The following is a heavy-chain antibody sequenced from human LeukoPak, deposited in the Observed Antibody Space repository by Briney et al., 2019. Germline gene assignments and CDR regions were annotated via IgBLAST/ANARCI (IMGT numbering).Heavy chain of an antibody. D-gene: IGHD3-3*01. V-gene: IGHV4-4*09. CDR1: GVSLSPYY. J-gene: IGHJ3*01. Sequence: SETLSLTCAVSGVSLSPYYWASIRQPPGKGLEWIGYIHTSGSNNQYPSLKSRVTISLDKSKTHASLRLTSVTAADTALYYCASLSAAVHLGAFDLWGQGTMVTVSS. CDR2: IHTSGSN. CDR3: ASLSAAVHLGAFDL.